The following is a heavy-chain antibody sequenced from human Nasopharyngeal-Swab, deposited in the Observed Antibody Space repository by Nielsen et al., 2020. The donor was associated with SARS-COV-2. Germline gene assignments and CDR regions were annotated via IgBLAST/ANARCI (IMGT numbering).Heavy chain of an antibody. CDR1: GSSLSGYY. CDR3: ARGNAVTTIFFYYYGMDV. V-gene: IGHV4-34*01. J-gene: IGHJ6*02. CDR2: INLLGIT. D-gene: IGHD4-17*01. Sequence: SETLSLTCAVYGSSLSGYYWSWIRPPERKGRGWTGEINLLGITNYNPSLKSRVTISGDTSKNQFSLKLSSVTAAETAVYYCARGNAVTTIFFYYYGMDVWGQGTTVTVSS.